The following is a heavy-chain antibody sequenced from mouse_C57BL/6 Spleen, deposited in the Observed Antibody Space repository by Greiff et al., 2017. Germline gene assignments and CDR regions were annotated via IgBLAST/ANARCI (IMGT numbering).Heavy chain of an antibody. D-gene: IGHD2-3*01. J-gene: IGHJ4*01. Sequence: EVQVEESGGGLVQPGGSLKLSCAASGFTFSDYYMYWVRQTPEKRLEWVAYISNGGGSTYYPDTVKGRFTISRDNAKNTLYLQMSRLKSEDTAMYYCARHDGYYDYYAMDYWGQGTSVTVSS. CDR1: GFTFSDYY. CDR2: ISNGGGST. V-gene: IGHV5-12*01. CDR3: ARHDGYYDYYAMDY.